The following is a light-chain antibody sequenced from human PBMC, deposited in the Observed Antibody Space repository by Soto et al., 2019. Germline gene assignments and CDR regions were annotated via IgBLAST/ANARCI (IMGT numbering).Light chain of an antibody. Sequence: DVQMTQSPSSLSASVGDRVTITCQASQGISIYLNWYLLKPGKAPKLLFYDASNLETGVPSRLSGSGSGTEFTFLISSLQPEYIATYYSQQYNNLPYTFGQGTDLEIK. CDR2: DAS. V-gene: IGKV1-33*01. J-gene: IGKJ2*01. CDR3: QQYNNLPYT. CDR1: QGISIY.